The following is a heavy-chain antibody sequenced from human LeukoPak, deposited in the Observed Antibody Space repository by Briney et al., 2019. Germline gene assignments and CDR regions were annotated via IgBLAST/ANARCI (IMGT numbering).Heavy chain of an antibody. CDR1: GGSISSGGYS. Sequence: PSETLSLTCAVSGGSISSGGYSWSWIRQPPGKGLEWIGYIYHSGSTYYNPSLKSRVTISVDRSKNQFSLKLSSVTAADTAVYYCARGVCSGGSCYSKLNWFDPWGQGTLVTVSS. CDR3: ARGVCSGGSCYSKLNWFDP. D-gene: IGHD2-15*01. J-gene: IGHJ5*02. CDR2: IYHSGST. V-gene: IGHV4-30-2*01.